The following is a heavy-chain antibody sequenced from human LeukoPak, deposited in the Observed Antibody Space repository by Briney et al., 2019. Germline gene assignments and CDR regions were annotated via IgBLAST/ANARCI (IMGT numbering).Heavy chain of an antibody. CDR3: ARAELGSDDAFDI. V-gene: IGHV4-39*01. Sequence: SETLSLTCTVSGGYISSSSYYWGWIRQPPGKGLEWIGSIYYSGSTYYNPSLKSRVTISVDTSKNQFSLKLSSVTAADTAVYYCARAELGSDDAFDIWGQGTMVTVSS. J-gene: IGHJ3*02. D-gene: IGHD7-27*01. CDR1: GGYISSSSYY. CDR2: IYYSGST.